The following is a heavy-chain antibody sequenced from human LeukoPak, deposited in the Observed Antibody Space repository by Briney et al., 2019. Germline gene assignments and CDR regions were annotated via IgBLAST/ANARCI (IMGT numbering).Heavy chain of an antibody. CDR3: ARGPTRYYFDY. CDR2: IYYSGST. CDR1: GGSISSYY. V-gene: IGHV4-59*01. J-gene: IGHJ4*02. Sequence: SETLSLTCTVSGGSISSYYWSWIRQPPGKGLEWIGYIYYSGSTNYNPSLKSRVTISVDTSKNRFSLKLGSVTAADTAVYYCARGPTRYYFDYWGQGTLVTVSS.